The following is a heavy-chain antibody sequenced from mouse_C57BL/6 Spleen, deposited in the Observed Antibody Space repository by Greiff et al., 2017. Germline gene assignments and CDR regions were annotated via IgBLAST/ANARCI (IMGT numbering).Heavy chain of an antibody. CDR1: GYTFTSYW. CDR2: IYPGNSDP. CDR3: TRGYDYDGPFAY. D-gene: IGHD2-4*01. V-gene: IGHV1-5*01. Sequence: EVQGVESGTVLARPGASVKMSCKTSGYTFTSYWMHWVKQRPGQGLEWIGAIYPGNSDPSYNQKFKGKAKLTAVTSASTAYMELSSLTNEDSAVYYCTRGYDYDGPFAYWGQGTLVTVSA. J-gene: IGHJ3*01.